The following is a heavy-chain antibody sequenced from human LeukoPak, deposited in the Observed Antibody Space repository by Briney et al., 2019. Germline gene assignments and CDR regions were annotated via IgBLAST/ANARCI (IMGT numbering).Heavy chain of an antibody. D-gene: IGHD3-9*01. Sequence: ASVKVSCKASGYTFTSYGISWVRQAPGQGLEWMGWISAYNGNTNYAQKHQGRVTMTTATSTSTAYMELRSLRSDDTAVYYCARDTPPNYDILTGSIYYYYGMDVWGKGTTVTVSS. J-gene: IGHJ6*04. CDR2: ISAYNGNT. V-gene: IGHV1-18*04. CDR3: ARDTPPNYDILTGSIYYYYGMDV. CDR1: GYTFTSYG.